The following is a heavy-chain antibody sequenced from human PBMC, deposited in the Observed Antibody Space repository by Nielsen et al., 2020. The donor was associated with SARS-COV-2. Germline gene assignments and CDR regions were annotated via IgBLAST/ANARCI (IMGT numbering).Heavy chain of an antibody. CDR3: AKDSSGWFTKYYYYYYYMDV. CDR1: GFTFSSYG. V-gene: IGHV3-30*18. CDR2: ISYDGSNK. Sequence: GGSLRLSCAASGFTFSSYGMHWVRQAPGKGLEWVAVISYDGSNKYYADSVKGRFTISRDNSKNTLYLQMNSLRAEDTAVYYCAKDSSGWFTKYYYYYYYMDVWGKGTTVTVSS. J-gene: IGHJ6*03. D-gene: IGHD6-19*01.